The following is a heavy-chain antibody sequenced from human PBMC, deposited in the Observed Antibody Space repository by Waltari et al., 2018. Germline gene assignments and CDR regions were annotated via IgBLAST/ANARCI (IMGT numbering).Heavy chain of an antibody. CDR2: IYYSGST. CDR1: GGSISNYY. J-gene: IGHJ5*02. D-gene: IGHD3-16*01. V-gene: IGHV4-59*01. Sequence: QVQLQESGPGLVKPSETLSLTCTVSGGSISNYYWRWIRQPPGKGLEWIGYIYYSGSTNYNPSLKSRVTISVDTSKNQFSLKLSSVTAADTAVYYCAREVITSTLRGFDPWGQGTLVTVSS. CDR3: AREVITSTLRGFDP.